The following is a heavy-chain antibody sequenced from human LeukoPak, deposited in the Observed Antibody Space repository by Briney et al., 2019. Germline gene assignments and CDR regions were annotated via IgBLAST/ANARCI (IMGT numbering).Heavy chain of an antibody. CDR3: AREDIVGGTASGFGI. J-gene: IGHJ3*02. V-gene: IGHV1-2*02. CDR2: IDPHSGGT. D-gene: IGHD1-26*01. Sequence: ASVNVSFKASGYAFTVYNIHWVRQAPGQGLEWMGWIDPHSGGTKSAQKFQGRVAITRDTSVSTASMELISLTSDDTAVYYCAREDIVGGTASGFGIWGQGTMVTVSS. CDR1: GYAFTVYN.